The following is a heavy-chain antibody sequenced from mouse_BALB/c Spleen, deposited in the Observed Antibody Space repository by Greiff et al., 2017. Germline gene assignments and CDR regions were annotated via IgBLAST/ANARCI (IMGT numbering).Heavy chain of an antibody. J-gene: IGHJ4*01. V-gene: IGHV5-4*02. CDR3: ARDRVHYYGSRYAMDY. CDR2: ISDGGSYT. D-gene: IGHD1-1*01. Sequence: EVKVEESGGGLVKPGGSLKLSCAASGFTFSDYYMYWVRQTPEKRLEWVATISDGGSYTYYPDSVKGRFTISRDNAKNNLYLQMSSLKSEDTAMYYCARDRVHYYGSRYAMDYWGQGTSVTVSS. CDR1: GFTFSDYY.